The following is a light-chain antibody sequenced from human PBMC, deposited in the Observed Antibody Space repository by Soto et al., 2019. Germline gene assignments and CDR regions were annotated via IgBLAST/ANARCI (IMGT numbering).Light chain of an antibody. V-gene: IGLV2-8*01. CDR2: ELS. J-gene: IGLJ2*01. CDR1: SSDVGGYNY. CDR3: SSYAGSNKVV. Sequence: SVLTQPPSASGSPGQSVTISCTGTSSDVGGYNYVSWYQQHPGKAPKLMIYELSKRPSGVPDRFSGSKSGNTASLTVSGLEAEDEADYYCSSYAGSNKVVFGGGTKVTVL.